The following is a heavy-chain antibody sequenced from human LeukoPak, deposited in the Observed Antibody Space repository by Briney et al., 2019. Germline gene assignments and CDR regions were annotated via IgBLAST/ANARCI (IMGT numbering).Heavy chain of an antibody. V-gene: IGHV4-38-2*02. CDR1: GYSISSGYY. D-gene: IGHD6-13*01. CDR3: AREGYSSSWYEDDAFDI. CDR2: IYHSGST. Sequence: SETLSLTCTVSGYSISSGYYWGWIRQPPGKGLEWIGSIYHSGSTYYNPSLKSRVTISVDTSKNQFSLKLSSVTAADTAVYYCAREGYSSSWYEDDAFDIWGQGTMVTVSS. J-gene: IGHJ3*02.